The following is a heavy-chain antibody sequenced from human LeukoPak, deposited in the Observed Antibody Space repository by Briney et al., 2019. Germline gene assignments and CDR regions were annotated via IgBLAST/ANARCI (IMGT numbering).Heavy chain of an antibody. CDR1: GGSISNSRYY. V-gene: IGHV4-39*01. D-gene: IGHD5-24*01. Sequence: SETLSLTCSVSGGSISNSRYYWGWLRQPPGKGLEWIGSIYYSGATNSNPSLRSRLTISVGTSKNQFSLKLGSVTAADAAVYYCATLSTDGWYFDNWGQGTLVTVSS. J-gene: IGHJ4*02. CDR2: IYYSGAT. CDR3: ATLSTDGWYFDN.